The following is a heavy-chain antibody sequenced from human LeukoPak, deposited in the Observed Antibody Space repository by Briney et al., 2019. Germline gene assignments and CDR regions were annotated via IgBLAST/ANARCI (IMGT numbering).Heavy chain of an antibody. D-gene: IGHD3-10*01. CDR3: ARREGTSGAFDI. J-gene: IGHJ3*02. V-gene: IGHV4-39*07. CDR1: GGSISSSSYY. Sequence: PSETLSLTCTVSGGSISSSSYYRGWIRQPPGKGLEWIGSIYYSGSTYYNPSLKSRVTISVDTSKNQFSLKLSSVTAADTAVYYCARREGTSGAFDIWGQGTMVTVSS. CDR2: IYYSGST.